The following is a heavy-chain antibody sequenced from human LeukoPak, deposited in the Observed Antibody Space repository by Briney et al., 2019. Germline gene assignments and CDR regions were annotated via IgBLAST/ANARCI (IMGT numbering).Heavy chain of an antibody. V-gene: IGHV4-59*01. Sequence: SETLSLTCTVPGGFSSSYCWSWIRQPPGKGLEWIGYICYSGSTDYNPSLKSRITISIDMSKNQFSLKLTSVTAADTAVYYCARVGRWLQVADSWGQGTLVTVSS. CDR2: ICYSGST. CDR1: GGFSSSYC. CDR3: ARVGRWLQVADS. J-gene: IGHJ4*02. D-gene: IGHD5-24*01.